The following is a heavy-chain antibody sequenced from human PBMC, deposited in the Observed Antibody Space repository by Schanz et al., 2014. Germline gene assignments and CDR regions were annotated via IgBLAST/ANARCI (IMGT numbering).Heavy chain of an antibody. D-gene: IGHD3-10*01. CDR3: ARAPTRMNMFRGVTYFFDY. Sequence: QVLLVQSGAEVKKPGASVKVSCKASGYTFTAYYMHWVRQAPGQGLEWMGRISTYNGHTRYGQKFQDRLSLTTDTDTATAHVELRSLRTDDTAVYYCARAPTRMNMFRGVTYFFDYWGQGTLVTVSS. CDR2: ISTYNGHT. J-gene: IGHJ4*02. V-gene: IGHV1-2*06. CDR1: GYTFTAYY.